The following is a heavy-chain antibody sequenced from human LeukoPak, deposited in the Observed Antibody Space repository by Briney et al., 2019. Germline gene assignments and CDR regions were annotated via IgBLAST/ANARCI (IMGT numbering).Heavy chain of an antibody. CDR1: GFTFSSYW. V-gene: IGHV3-7*01. Sequence: GGSLRLSCAASGFTFSSYWMSWLRQAPGKGLEWVANIKRDGSEKYYVDSVKGRFTISRDNAKNSLYLQMNSLRAEDTAVYYCARPIAAAGTANYGMDVWGQGTTVTVSS. J-gene: IGHJ6*02. CDR3: ARPIAAAGTANYGMDV. D-gene: IGHD6-13*01. CDR2: IKRDGSEK.